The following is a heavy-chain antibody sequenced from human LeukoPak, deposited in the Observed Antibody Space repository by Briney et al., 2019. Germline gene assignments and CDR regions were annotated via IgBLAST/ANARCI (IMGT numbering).Heavy chain of an antibody. Sequence: SETLSLTCTVSGASISSYYWSWIRQPPGKGLEWIGYIYYSGSTNYNPSLKSRVTISVDTSKNQFSLKLSSVTAADTAVYYCARLSLCGGDCYVDDYWGQGTLVTVSS. CDR2: IYYSGST. V-gene: IGHV4-59*08. D-gene: IGHD2-21*02. CDR3: ARLSLCGGDCYVDDY. J-gene: IGHJ4*02. CDR1: GASISSYY.